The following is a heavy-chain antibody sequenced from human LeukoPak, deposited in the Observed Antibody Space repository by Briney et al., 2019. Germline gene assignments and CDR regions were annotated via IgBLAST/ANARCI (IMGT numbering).Heavy chain of an antibody. D-gene: IGHD3-22*01. CDR2: IIPIFGTA. V-gene: IGHV1-69*13. J-gene: IGHJ4*02. CDR1: GYTFTGYY. CDR3: ARDYRYPYDSSGYYLDY. Sequence: SVKVSCKASGYTFTGYYMHWVRQAPGQGLEWMGGIIPIFGTANYAQKFQGRVTITADESTSTAYMELSSLRSEDTAVYYCARDYRYPYDSSGYYLDYWGQGTLVTVSS.